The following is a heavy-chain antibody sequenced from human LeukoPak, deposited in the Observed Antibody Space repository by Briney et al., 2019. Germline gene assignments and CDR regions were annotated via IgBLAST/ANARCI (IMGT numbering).Heavy chain of an antibody. CDR2: ISGSGATT. J-gene: IGHJ3*02. CDR3: VKNLRLVISVAGTPRDAFDI. CDR1: GFSFSSYA. V-gene: IGHV3-23*01. D-gene: IGHD6-19*01. Sequence: GGSLRLSCAASGFSFSSYAMSWVRQAPGKGLEWVSFISGSGATTYYVDSVKGRFTISRDNSQNTVYLQMNTLTDEDTAVYYCVKNLRLVISVAGTPRDAFDIWGQGTVVTVPS.